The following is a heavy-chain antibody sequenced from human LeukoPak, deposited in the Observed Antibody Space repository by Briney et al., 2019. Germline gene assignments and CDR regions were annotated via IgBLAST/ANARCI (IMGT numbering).Heavy chain of an antibody. CDR2: ISYDGSNK. CDR1: RFTFSNYW. Sequence: PGGSLRLSCAASRFTFSNYWMAWVRQAPGKGLEWVAVISYDGSNKYYADSVKGRFTISRDNSKNTLYLQMNSLRAEDTAVYYCAKGYSSGWVFDYWGQGTLVTVSS. J-gene: IGHJ4*02. D-gene: IGHD6-19*01. V-gene: IGHV3-30*18. CDR3: AKGYSSGWVFDY.